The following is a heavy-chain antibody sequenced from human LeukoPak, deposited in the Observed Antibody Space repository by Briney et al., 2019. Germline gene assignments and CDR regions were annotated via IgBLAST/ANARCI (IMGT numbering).Heavy chain of an antibody. Sequence: GGSLRLSCAASGFTVSSNYMSWVRQAPGKGLEWVSVIYSGGSTYYADSVKGRFTISRDNSKNTLYLQMNSLRAEDTAVYYCARYRGYSYVDYWGQGTLVTVSS. D-gene: IGHD5-18*01. CDR3: ARYRGYSYVDY. V-gene: IGHV3-66*01. CDR2: IYSGGST. CDR1: GFTVSSNY. J-gene: IGHJ4*02.